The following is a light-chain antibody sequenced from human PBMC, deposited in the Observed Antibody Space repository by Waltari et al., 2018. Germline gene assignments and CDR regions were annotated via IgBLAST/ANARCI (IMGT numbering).Light chain of an antibody. CDR1: PGVRTN. Sequence: VLLTQSPASLSVSPGDTFILFCRASPGVRTNLVWYQHKAVQAPRTLIYGASTRASGVPSRFSGSGSETDFTLIISSLQSEDAAVYFCQQYYVWPPITFGGGTKLEI. CDR2: GAS. V-gene: IGKV3-15*01. CDR3: QQYYVWPPIT. J-gene: IGKJ4*01.